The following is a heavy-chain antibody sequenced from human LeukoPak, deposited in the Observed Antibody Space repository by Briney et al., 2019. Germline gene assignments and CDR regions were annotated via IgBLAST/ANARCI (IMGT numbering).Heavy chain of an antibody. CDR1: GYTFTSYG. V-gene: IGHV1-18*01. J-gene: IGHJ4*02. CDR2: IGAYNGNT. D-gene: IGHD6-19*01. Sequence: ASVKVSCKASGYTFTSYGISWVRQAPGQGLEWMGWIGAYNGNTNYAQKLQGRVTMTTDTSTSTAYMELRSLRSDDTAVYYCARDRLAVAGQEGFDYWGQGTLVTVSS. CDR3: ARDRLAVAGQEGFDY.